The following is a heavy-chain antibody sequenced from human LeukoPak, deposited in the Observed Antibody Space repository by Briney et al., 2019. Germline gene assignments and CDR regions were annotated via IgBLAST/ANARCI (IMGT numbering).Heavy chain of an antibody. Sequence: SETLSLTCTVSGGSISSSSYYWGWIRQPPGKGLEWIGSIYYSGSTYYNPSLKSRVTISVDTSKNQFSLKLSSVTAADTAVYYCARLVVDIVAKTSFDYWGQGTLVTVSS. CDR3: ARLVVDIVAKTSFDY. V-gene: IGHV4-39*07. CDR2: IYYSGST. J-gene: IGHJ4*02. D-gene: IGHD5-12*01. CDR1: GGSISSSSYY.